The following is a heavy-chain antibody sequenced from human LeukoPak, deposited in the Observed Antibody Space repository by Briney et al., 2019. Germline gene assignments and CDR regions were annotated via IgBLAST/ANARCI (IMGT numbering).Heavy chain of an antibody. J-gene: IGHJ4*02. CDR1: GFTFSSYA. CDR3: ARGSGSYGPFDY. CDR2: ISYDGSNK. Sequence: PGGSLRLSCAASGFTFSSYAMRWVRQAPGKGLEWVAVISYDGSNKYYADSVKGRFTISRDNSKNTLYLQMNSLRAEDTAVYYCARGSGSYGPFDYWGQGTLVTVSS. D-gene: IGHD1-26*01. V-gene: IGHV3-30-3*01.